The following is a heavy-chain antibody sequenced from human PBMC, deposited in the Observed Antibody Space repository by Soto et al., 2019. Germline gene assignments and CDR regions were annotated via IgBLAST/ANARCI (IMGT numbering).Heavy chain of an antibody. J-gene: IGHJ4*02. V-gene: IGHV1-18*04. Sequence: GASVKVSCKASGYNFMPYGVNWVRQAPGQGLEWMGWISPWKGNANYAQSFQGRVTMTTDTSTSTAYMELRSLTSDDTAVYYCARDLVPSGSYYTDYWGPGTLVTVSS. D-gene: IGHD3-10*01. CDR1: GYNFMPYG. CDR2: ISPWKGNA. CDR3: ARDLVPSGSYYTDY.